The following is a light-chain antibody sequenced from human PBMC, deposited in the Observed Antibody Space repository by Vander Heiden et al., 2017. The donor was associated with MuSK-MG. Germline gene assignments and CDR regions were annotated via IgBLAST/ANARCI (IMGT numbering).Light chain of an antibody. CDR2: CNN. CDR1: SSNIGSNT. CDR3: AAWVDSMNGPSV. Sequence: QSVLTQPPSASGTPGQRVTISCSGSSSNIGSNTVNWYQQLPGTAPQLLIVCNNQRPSGVPDRFSCATSCTSASPVTSSRQSEDEAEEYWAAWVDSMNGPSVFGVGTKVTVL. J-gene: IGLJ3*02. V-gene: IGLV1-44*01.